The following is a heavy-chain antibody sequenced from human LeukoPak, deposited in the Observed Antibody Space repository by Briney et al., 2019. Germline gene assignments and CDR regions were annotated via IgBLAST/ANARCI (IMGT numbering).Heavy chain of an antibody. D-gene: IGHD3-10*02. CDR3: ARDMGLGSGSHSRD. Sequence: SETLSLTCTVSGASVSNYYWSWIRQPAGKGLEWIGRMYTSGSTNYDPSLKSRVTMSVDTSKNQFSLKLSSVTAADTAVYYCARDMGLGSGSHSRDWGQGTLVTVSS. CDR1: GASVSNYY. J-gene: IGHJ4*02. V-gene: IGHV4-4*07. CDR2: MYTSGST.